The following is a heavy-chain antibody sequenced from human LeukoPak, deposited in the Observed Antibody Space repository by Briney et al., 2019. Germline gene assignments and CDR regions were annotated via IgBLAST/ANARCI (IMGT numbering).Heavy chain of an antibody. V-gene: IGHV3-23*01. Sequence: PGGSLRLSCAASGLTFSNFGMTWVRQAPGKRLEWVSTISSTGDNTYYAHSVKGRFTISRDNSKNTLYLQMNSLRAEDTAIYYCAKEYAGTFSPFPSYFDNWGQGTLVTVSS. CDR2: ISSTGDNT. J-gene: IGHJ4*02. CDR3: AKEYAGTFSPFPSYFDN. D-gene: IGHD2-8*01. CDR1: GLTFSNFG.